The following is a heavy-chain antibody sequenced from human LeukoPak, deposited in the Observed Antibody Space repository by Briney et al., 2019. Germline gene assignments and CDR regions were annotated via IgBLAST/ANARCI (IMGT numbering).Heavy chain of an antibody. D-gene: IGHD3-22*01. CDR2: ISGYNGNT. Sequence: GASVKVSCKASGYTFTSYGISWVRQAPGQGLEWMGWISGYNGNTNYAQKLQGRVTMTTDTSTSTAYMELRSLRSDDTAVYYCARALGYYYDSSGYYYGPADYWGQGTLVTVSS. CDR3: ARALGYYYDSSGYYYGPADY. J-gene: IGHJ4*02. CDR1: GYTFTSYG. V-gene: IGHV1-18*01.